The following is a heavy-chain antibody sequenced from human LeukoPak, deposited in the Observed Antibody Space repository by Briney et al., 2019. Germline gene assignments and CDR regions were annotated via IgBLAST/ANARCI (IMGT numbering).Heavy chain of an antibody. CDR1: GGSFSGYY. Sequence: SETLSLTCAVYGGSFSGYYWSWIRQPPGKGLEWVGEINHSGSANYNPSLKSRVTISLDTSKNQFSLKLSSVTAADTAVYYCARGQGTVTTHWGQGTLVTVSS. J-gene: IGHJ4*02. D-gene: IGHD4-17*01. V-gene: IGHV4-34*01. CDR3: ARGQGTVTTH. CDR2: INHSGSA.